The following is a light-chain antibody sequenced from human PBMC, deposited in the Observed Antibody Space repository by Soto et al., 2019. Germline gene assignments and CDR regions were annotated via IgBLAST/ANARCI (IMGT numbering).Light chain of an antibody. CDR2: EVS. Sequence: QSALTQPASVSGSPGQSITISCTGTSSDVGGYNYVSWYQQHPGKAPKLMIYEVSYRPSGVSDRFSGSKSGNTASLTITGLQAEDEADYYCAAWDDSLSGLVFGRGTKLTVL. J-gene: IGLJ2*01. CDR3: AAWDDSLSGLV. V-gene: IGLV2-14*01. CDR1: SSDVGGYNY.